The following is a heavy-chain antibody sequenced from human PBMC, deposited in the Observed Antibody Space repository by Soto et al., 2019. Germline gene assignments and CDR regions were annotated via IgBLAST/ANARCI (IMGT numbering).Heavy chain of an antibody. CDR2: IWLDGSNK. D-gene: IGHD5-18*01. V-gene: IGHV3-33*01. CDR3: ARGLWSFDY. CDR1: GFTFSSYG. J-gene: IGHJ4*02. Sequence: QVQLVESGGGVVQPGRSLRLSCAASGFTFSSYGMHWVRQAPGEGLEWVAVIWLDGSNKYYADSVKGRFTISRDNSKNTLYLQMNSLRAEDTAVYYCARGLWSFDYWGQGNLVTVSS.